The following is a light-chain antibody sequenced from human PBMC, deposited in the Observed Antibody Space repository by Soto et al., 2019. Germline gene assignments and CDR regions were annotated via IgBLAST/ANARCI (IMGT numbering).Light chain of an antibody. Sequence: IQLTQSPSSRSASVGDRFTITCRSIHGISSYLAWYQQKPGKAPKLLIFATSTLQSGVPSRFSGSGAGTDFTLTISDVQPEDFALYYCHQRQSWPRTFGQGTKVDTK. CDR1: HGISSY. CDR3: HQRQSWPRT. V-gene: IGKV1-9*01. J-gene: IGKJ1*01. CDR2: ATS.